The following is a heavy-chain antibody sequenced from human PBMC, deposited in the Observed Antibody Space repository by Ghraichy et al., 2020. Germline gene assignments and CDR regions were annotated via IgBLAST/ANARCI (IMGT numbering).Heavy chain of an antibody. J-gene: IGHJ3*02. CDR3: AKATSGIGDAFDI. V-gene: IGHV3-30*18. CDR2: ISYDGSNK. Sequence: GALRLSCAASGFTFSSYGMHWVRQAPGKGLEWVAVISYDGSNKYYADSVKGRFTISRDNSKNTLYLQMNSLRAEDTAVYYCAKATSGIGDAFDIWGQGTMVTVSS. D-gene: IGHD1-26*01. CDR1: GFTFSSYG.